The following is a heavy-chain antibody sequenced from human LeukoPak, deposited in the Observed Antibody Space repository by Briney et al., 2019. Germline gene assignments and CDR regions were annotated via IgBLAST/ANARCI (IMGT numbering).Heavy chain of an antibody. Sequence: PGGSLRLSCAASGFTFSSYEMNWVRQAPGKGLEWVSCISSSGSTIYYADSVKGRFTISRDNSKNTLYLQMNSLRAEDTAVYYCARDRNDYGDYVPFDYWGQGTLVTVSS. V-gene: IGHV3-48*03. D-gene: IGHD4-17*01. CDR1: GFTFSSYE. J-gene: IGHJ4*02. CDR3: ARDRNDYGDYVPFDY. CDR2: ISSSGSTI.